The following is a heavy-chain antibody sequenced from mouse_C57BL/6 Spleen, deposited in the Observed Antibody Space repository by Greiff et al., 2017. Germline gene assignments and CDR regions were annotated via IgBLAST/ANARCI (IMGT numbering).Heavy chain of an antibody. D-gene: IGHD1-1*01. CDR2: ISGGGGNT. CDR3: ARRITTVVAHWYFDV. CDR1: GFTFSSYT. J-gene: IGHJ1*03. Sequence: EVQLQESGGGLVKPGGSLKLSCAASGFTFSSYTMSWVRQTPEKRLEWVATISGGGGNTYYPDSVKGRFTISRDNAKNTLYLQMSSLRSEDTALXYCARRITTVVAHWYFDVWGTGTTVTVSS. V-gene: IGHV5-9*01.